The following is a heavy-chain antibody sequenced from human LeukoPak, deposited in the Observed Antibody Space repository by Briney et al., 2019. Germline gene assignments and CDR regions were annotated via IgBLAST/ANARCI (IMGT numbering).Heavy chain of an antibody. V-gene: IGHV3-23*01. CDR3: AKDRSSGGSCYNY. CDR1: GFTFSSSA. CDR2: ISASGGST. D-gene: IGHD2-15*01. J-gene: IGHJ4*02. Sequence: PGGSLRLSCAASGFTFSSSAMSWVRQVPGKGLEWVSGISASGGSTYYADSVRGRFTISRDNSKNTLYVQMNSLRDEDTAVYYCAKDRSSGGSCYNYWGQGTLVTVSS.